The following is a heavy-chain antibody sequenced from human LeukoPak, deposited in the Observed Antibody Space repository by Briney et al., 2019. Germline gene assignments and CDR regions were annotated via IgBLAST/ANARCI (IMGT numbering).Heavy chain of an antibody. V-gene: IGHV4-31*03. CDR3: ARLNYGSGSYYNSFYFAY. Sequence: SETLSLTCTVSGGSISSGGYYWSWIRQHPGKGLEWIGYIYYSGSTYYNPSLKSRVTISVDTSKNQFSLKLSSVTAADTAVYYCARLNYGSGSYYNSFYFAYWGQGTLVTVSS. CDR1: GGSISSGGYY. J-gene: IGHJ4*02. D-gene: IGHD3-10*01. CDR2: IYYSGST.